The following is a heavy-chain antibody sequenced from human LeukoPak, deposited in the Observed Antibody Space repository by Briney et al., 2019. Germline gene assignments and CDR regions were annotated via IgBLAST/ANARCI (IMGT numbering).Heavy chain of an antibody. Sequence: PSETLSLTCTVSVDSISGYYWSWIRQPPGKGLEWIGRIYTSGSTNYNPSLKSRVTMSVDTSKNQFSLKLSSVTAADTAVYYCARDNNYYGSGSYHDYWGQGTLVTVSS. CDR3: ARDNNYYGSGSYHDY. CDR2: IYTSGST. J-gene: IGHJ4*02. V-gene: IGHV4-4*07. CDR1: VDSISGYY. D-gene: IGHD3-10*01.